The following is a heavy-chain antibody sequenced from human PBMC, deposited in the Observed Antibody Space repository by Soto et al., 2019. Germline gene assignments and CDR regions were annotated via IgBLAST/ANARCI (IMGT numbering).Heavy chain of an antibody. D-gene: IGHD6-19*01. J-gene: IGHJ4*02. Sequence: ASETLSLTCSVSGGSISSGYYYWSWIRQPPGKGLEWIGNIYYSGNTYYNPSLKSRVTMSADTSKNQFSLRLSSVTAADTAVYYCARVAYTSGFNFCDYWGPGTLVTVSS. CDR3: ARVAYTSGFNFCDY. CDR2: IYYSGNT. V-gene: IGHV4-30-4*02. CDR1: GGSISSGYYY.